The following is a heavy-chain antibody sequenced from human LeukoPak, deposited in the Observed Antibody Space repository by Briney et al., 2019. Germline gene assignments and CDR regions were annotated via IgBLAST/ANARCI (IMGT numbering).Heavy chain of an antibody. Sequence: SETLSLTCAVYGGSFSGYYWSWIRQPPGKGLEWIGEINHSGGTNYNPSLKSRVTISVDTSKNQFSLKLSSVTAADTAAYYCPRGLFDYDILTGYPPPDAFDIWGQGTMVTVSS. CDR2: INHSGGT. V-gene: IGHV4-34*01. CDR3: PRGLFDYDILTGYPPPDAFDI. D-gene: IGHD3-9*01. J-gene: IGHJ3*02. CDR1: GGSFSGYY.